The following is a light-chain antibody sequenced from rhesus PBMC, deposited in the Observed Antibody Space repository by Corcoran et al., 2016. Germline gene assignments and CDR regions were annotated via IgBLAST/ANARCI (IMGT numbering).Light chain of an antibody. Sequence: DIQMTQSPSFLFASVGDRVTITCRASQGIGTNLNWNQQKPGKPPKRLIYATASLDRGVQSRFSGSGSGTEFTLTISSLQPEDFATYYCLQYTTDPRTFGGGTKVEIK. J-gene: IGKJ1*01. V-gene: IGKV1-43*02. CDR1: QGIGTN. CDR2: ATA. CDR3: LQYTTDPRT.